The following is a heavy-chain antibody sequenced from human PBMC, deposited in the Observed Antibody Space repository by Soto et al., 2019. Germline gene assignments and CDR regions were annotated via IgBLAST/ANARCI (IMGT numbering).Heavy chain of an antibody. CDR1: GGSFSGYY. Sequence: SETLSLTCAVYGGSFSGYYWSWIRQPPGKGLEWIGEINHSGSTNYNPSLKSRVTISVDTSKNQFSLKLSSVTAADTAVYYCARGRFNWNYLKWFDPWGQGTLVTVSA. CDR3: ARGRFNWNYLKWFDP. CDR2: INHSGST. D-gene: IGHD1-7*01. J-gene: IGHJ5*02. V-gene: IGHV4-34*01.